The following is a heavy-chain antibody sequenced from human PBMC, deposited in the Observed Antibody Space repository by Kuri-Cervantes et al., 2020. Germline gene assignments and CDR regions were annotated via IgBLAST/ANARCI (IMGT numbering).Heavy chain of an antibody. CDR2: IYSGGST. J-gene: IGHJ4*02. Sequence: GGSLRLSCAASGFTFSSYAMSWVRQAPGKGLEWVSVIYSGGSTYYADSVKGRFTISGDNSKNSVHLQMNSLRGEDTAVYYCTTFEKWGQGTLVTVSS. CDR1: GFTFSSYA. D-gene: IGHD1-14*01. V-gene: IGHV3-23*03. CDR3: TTFEK.